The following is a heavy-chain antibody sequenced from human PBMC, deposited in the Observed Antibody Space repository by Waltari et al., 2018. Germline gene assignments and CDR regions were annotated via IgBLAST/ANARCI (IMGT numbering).Heavy chain of an antibody. J-gene: IGHJ4*02. D-gene: IGHD3-10*01. CDR3: AKDYYYAPLYFDH. CDR2: ITGRGGGS. Sequence: EVQLLESGGGLVKPGGSLRLSCIVSGFSLSNYAMSWFRQAPGKGLEWVSAITGRGGGSLYADSVKGRLTISRDLSKNTLYLQINSLRAEDTATYFCAKDYYYAPLYFDHWGQGTLLIVSS. V-gene: IGHV3-23*01. CDR1: GFSLSNYA.